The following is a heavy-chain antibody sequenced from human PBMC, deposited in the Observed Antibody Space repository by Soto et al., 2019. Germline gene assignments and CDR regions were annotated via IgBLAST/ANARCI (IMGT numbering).Heavy chain of an antibody. J-gene: IGHJ4*02. Sequence: EVQLLESGGGLVQPGGSLTLACAASGFTFSTYAMSWVRQAPGKGLEWVSGLSGVSVFYAESVKGRFTISRDNSKNRLYLQMNSLRAEDTAVYYGAKAREIGVVITSSFDYWGQGTLVTVSS. V-gene: IGHV3-23*01. D-gene: IGHD3-22*01. CDR3: AKAREIGVVITSSFDY. CDR2: LSGVSV. CDR1: GFTFSTYA.